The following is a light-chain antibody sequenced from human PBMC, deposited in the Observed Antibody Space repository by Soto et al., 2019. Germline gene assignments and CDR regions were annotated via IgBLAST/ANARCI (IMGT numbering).Light chain of an antibody. Sequence: QSALTQPASVSGSPGQSITISCAGTSSDVGGYNYVSWYQHHPGKAPKRIIYEVTSRPSGVSNRFSGSKSGSTASLTISGLQAEDEADYFCSSYTSSTTLVFGGGTQLTVL. J-gene: IGLJ2*01. CDR1: SSDVGGYNY. CDR2: EVT. CDR3: SSYTSSTTLV. V-gene: IGLV2-14*01.